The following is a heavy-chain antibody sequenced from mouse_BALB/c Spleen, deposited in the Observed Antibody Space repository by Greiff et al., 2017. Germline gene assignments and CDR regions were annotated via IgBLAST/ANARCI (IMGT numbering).Heavy chain of an antibody. D-gene: IGHD3-1*01. CDR2: ISTYYGDA. CDR3: ARSGQSWFAY. J-gene: IGHJ3*01. V-gene: IGHV1S137*01. CDR1: GYTFTDYA. Sequence: VQLQQSGAELVRPGVSVKISCKGSGYTFTDYAMPWVKQSHAKSLEWIGVISTYYGDASYNQKFKGKATMTVDKSSSTAYMELARLTSEDSAIYYCARSGQSWFAYWGQGTLVTVSA.